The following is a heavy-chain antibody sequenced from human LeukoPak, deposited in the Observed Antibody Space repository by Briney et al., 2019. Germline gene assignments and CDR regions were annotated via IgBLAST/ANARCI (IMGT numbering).Heavy chain of an antibody. CDR2: ISGSGGST. CDR1: GFTFSSYA. J-gene: IGHJ4*02. CDR3: AKLYLGGSYYDGKLVHFDY. Sequence: GGSLRLSCAASGFTFSSYAMSWVRQAPGKGLEWVSAISGSGGSTYYADSVKGRFTISRDNSKNTLYLQMNSLRAEDTAVYYCAKLYLGGSYYDGKLVHFDYWGQGTLVTVSS. V-gene: IGHV3-23*01. D-gene: IGHD1-26*01.